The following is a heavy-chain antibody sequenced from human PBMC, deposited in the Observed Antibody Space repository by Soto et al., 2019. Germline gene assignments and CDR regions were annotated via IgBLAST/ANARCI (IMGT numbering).Heavy chain of an antibody. CDR3: SKDFSGFGHLYYFAS. CDR2: TSFDGSNK. CDR1: GFAFSSYG. D-gene: IGHD5-12*01. J-gene: IGHJ4*02. V-gene: IGHV3-30*18. Sequence: QVQLVESGGGVVQPGRSLRLSCAASGFAFSSYGLHWVRQAPGKGLEWVAVTSFDGSNKNYADSVKGRFTISRDISKNMLYLQMNSLRAEDTAMYYCSKDFSGFGHLYYFASWGQGTLVTVSS.